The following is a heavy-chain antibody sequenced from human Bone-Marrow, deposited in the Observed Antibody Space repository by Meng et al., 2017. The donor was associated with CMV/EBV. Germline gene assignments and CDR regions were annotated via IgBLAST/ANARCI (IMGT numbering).Heavy chain of an antibody. CDR1: GFTFSNAW. CDR2: IKSKTDGGTT. Sequence: GESLKISCAASGFTFSNAWMSWVRQAPGKGLEWVGRIKSKTDGGTTDYAAPVKGRFTISRDDSKNTLYLQMNSLKTEETAVYYFTTDARVGYWGPGNRVTGAS. J-gene: IGHJ4*01. D-gene: IGHD2-2*01. CDR3: TTDARVGY. V-gene: IGHV3-15*01.